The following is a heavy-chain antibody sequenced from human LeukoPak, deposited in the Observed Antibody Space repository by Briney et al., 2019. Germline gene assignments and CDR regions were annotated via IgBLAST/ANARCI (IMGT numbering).Heavy chain of an antibody. CDR1: GGSFSGYY. CDR3: VRIFGYYQEAMDV. CDR2: INHSGST. Sequence: KPSETLSLTCAVYGGSFSGYYWSWIRQPPGKGLEWIGEINHSGSTNYNPSLKSRVTISVDTSKNQFSLKLTSVTASDTAVYYCVRIFGYYQEAMDVWGPGITVTVSS. V-gene: IGHV4-34*01. J-gene: IGHJ6*02. D-gene: IGHD3-3*01.